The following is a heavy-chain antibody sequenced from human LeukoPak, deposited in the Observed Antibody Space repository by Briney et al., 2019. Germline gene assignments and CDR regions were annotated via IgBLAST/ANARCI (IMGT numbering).Heavy chain of an antibody. V-gene: IGHV3-7*01. J-gene: IGHJ4*02. CDR1: GFTFSSYW. CDR3: ARDRRHSYGSDLHW. D-gene: IGHD5-18*01. CDR2: IKQDGSEK. Sequence: GGSLRLSCAASGFTFSSYWMSWVRQAPGKGLEWVANIKQDGSEKYDVDSVKGRFTISRDNAKNSLYLQMNSLRAEDTAVYYCARDRRHSYGSDLHWWGQGILVTVSS.